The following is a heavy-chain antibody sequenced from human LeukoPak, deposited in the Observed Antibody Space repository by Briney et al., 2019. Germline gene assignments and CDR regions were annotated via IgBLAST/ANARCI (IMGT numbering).Heavy chain of an antibody. D-gene: IGHD3-22*01. J-gene: IGHJ4*02. CDR1: GGSISSGGGYY. V-gene: IGHV4-31*03. CDR2: IYYSGTT. CDR3: ARDSSGYYSFDY. Sequence: SQTLSLTCNVSGGSISSGGGYYWSWIRQLPGKGLEWIGYIYYSGTTYYNPSLKSRVTLSVDTSKNQFSLKLSSVTAADTAVYYCARDSSGYYSFDYWGQGTLVSVPP.